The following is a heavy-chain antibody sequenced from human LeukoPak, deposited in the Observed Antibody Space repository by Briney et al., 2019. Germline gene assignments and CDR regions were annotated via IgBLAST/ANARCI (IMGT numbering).Heavy chain of an antibody. CDR2: IKGDESDD. J-gene: IGHJ4*02. CDR1: GFSFSRYW. D-gene: IGHD3-3*01. V-gene: IGHV3-7*01. CDR3: ARVADYDFLSGYYSPFDH. Sequence: GSLRLSCAASGFSFSRYWMTWVRQAPGKGLEWVANIKGDESDDHYVASVRGRFTISRDNAKRSLYLQMNNLRAEDTGVYYCARVADYDFLSGYYSPFDHWGQGVLVIVSS.